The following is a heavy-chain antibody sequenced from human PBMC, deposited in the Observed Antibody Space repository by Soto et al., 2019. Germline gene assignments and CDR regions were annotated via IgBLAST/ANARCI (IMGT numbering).Heavy chain of an antibody. Sequence: GGSLRLSCAASGFTFSDYYMSWIRQAPGKGLEWISYISSSGSTIYYADSVKGRFTISRDNAKNSLYLQMNSLRAEDTAVYYCARDQTVTTGLGYYGMDVWGQGTTVTVSS. CDR1: GFTFSDYY. V-gene: IGHV3-11*01. J-gene: IGHJ6*02. CDR3: ARDQTVTTGLGYYGMDV. D-gene: IGHD4-4*01. CDR2: ISSSGSTI.